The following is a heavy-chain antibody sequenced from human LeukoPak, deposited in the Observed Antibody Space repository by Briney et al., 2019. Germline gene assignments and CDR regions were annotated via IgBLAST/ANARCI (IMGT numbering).Heavy chain of an antibody. D-gene: IGHD7-27*01. Sequence: GGSLSLSCAASGFTFSTYALSWDRQAPGKGLEWGSSISGSAGGTYYADSVKGRITISRDTSKTTLYLQMNSLRAEDTAVYYCAKMGENWGLYWYFDLWGRGTLVTVSS. CDR2: ISGSAGGT. CDR1: GFTFSTYA. V-gene: IGHV3-23*01. CDR3: AKMGENWGLYWYFDL. J-gene: IGHJ2*01.